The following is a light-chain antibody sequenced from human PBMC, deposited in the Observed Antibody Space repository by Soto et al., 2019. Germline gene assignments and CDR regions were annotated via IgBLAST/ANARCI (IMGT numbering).Light chain of an antibody. J-gene: IGLJ3*02. CDR3: QVWDTYVDHGV. V-gene: IGLV3-21*02. CDR2: DDS. CDR1: DIGVKS. Sequence: SYELTQPPSVSVAPGQTAKITCGGEDIGVKSVNWYLQKPGQAPVLVVYDDSDRPSGIPERFSGSNSNDGATLTISSVEAGDEADYYCQVWDTYVDHGVFGGGTQRTVL.